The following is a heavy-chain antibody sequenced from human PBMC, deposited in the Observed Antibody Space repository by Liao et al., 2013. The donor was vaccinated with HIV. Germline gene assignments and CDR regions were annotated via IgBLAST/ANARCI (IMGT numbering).Heavy chain of an antibody. D-gene: IGHD3-3*01. CDR2: IYYSGGT. V-gene: IGHV4-39*07. CDR3: ARAGGYYDFWSGSRTHGTFHI. J-gene: IGHJ3*02. CDR1: GGSISSSTYY. Sequence: QLQLQESGPGLVKPSETLSPTCTVSGGSISSSTYYWGWIRQPPGKGLEWIGNIYYSGGTYYNPSLKSRVTISVDTSKNQFSLKLSSVTAADAAVYYCARAGGYYDFWSGSRTHGTFHIWGQGTMVSVSS.